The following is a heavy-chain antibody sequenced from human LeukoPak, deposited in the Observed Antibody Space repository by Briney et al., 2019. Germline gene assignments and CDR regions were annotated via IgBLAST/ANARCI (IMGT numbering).Heavy chain of an antibody. CDR2: ISVSDGTT. D-gene: IGHD3-10*02. CDR3: AELGITMIGGV. Sequence: GGSLRLSCAASGFTFSSGAMNWVRQAPGKGLEWVSTISVSDGTTYYADSVKGRFTISRDNAKSSLYLQMNSLRAEDTAVYYCAELGITMIGGVWGKGTTVTISS. V-gene: IGHV3-23*01. J-gene: IGHJ6*04. CDR1: GFTFSSGA.